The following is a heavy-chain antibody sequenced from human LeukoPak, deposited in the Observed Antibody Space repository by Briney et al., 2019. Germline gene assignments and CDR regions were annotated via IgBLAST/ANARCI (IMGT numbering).Heavy chain of an antibody. Sequence: GGSLRLSCAASGVTFDDYAMHWVRQAPGKGLEWVSHISWNSGSIDYADSVKGRFTISRDNAKNSLYLQMNRLRAEDTAVYYCARAMIVVVTGTVDAFDIWGQGTMVTVSS. D-gene: IGHD3-22*01. CDR2: ISWNSGSI. V-gene: IGHV3-9*01. CDR1: GVTFDDYA. J-gene: IGHJ3*02. CDR3: ARAMIVVVTGTVDAFDI.